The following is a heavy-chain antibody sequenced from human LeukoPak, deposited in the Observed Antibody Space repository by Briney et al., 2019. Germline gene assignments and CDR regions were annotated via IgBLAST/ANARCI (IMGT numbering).Heavy chain of an antibody. CDR1: GFSFSNYD. J-gene: IGHJ4*02. Sequence: GGSLRLSCAASGFSFSNYDMHWVRQATGKGLEWVSGIGKGGDTYYADSVKGRFIISRENAKNSVYLQMNSLRAGDTALYYCARGGPGPFDYWGQGTLVTVSS. V-gene: IGHV3-13*04. D-gene: IGHD3-16*01. CDR3: ARGGPGPFDY. CDR2: IGKGGDT.